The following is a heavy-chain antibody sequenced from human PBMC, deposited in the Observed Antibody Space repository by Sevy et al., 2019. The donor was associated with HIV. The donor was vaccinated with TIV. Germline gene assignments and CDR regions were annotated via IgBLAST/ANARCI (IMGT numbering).Heavy chain of an antibody. CDR3: ARGPVVPPGGFDY. CDR2: IYHSGST. CDR1: GGSISSGGYS. J-gene: IGHJ4*02. D-gene: IGHD2-15*01. Sequence: SETLSLTCAVSGGSISSGGYSWSWIRQPPGKGLEWIGYIYHSGSTYYNPSLKSPVTISVDRSKNQFSLKLSSVTAADTAVYYCARGPVVPPGGFDYWGQGTLVTVSS. V-gene: IGHV4-30-2*01.